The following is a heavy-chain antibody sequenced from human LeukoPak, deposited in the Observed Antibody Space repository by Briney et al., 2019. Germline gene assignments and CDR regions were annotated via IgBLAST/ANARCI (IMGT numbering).Heavy chain of an antibody. CDR1: GYSISNGYY. J-gene: IGHJ4*02. D-gene: IGHD5-12*01. Sequence: PSETLSLTCSVSGYSISNGYYWGWIRQPPGKGLEWIGSIYHNGNTYYNPSLKSRLTISVDTSKNHFTLNLNSVTAADTAVYYCVRGGGGYDFFDFWGQGTLVTVSS. CDR3: VRGGGGYDFFDF. CDR2: IYHNGNT. V-gene: IGHV4-38-2*02.